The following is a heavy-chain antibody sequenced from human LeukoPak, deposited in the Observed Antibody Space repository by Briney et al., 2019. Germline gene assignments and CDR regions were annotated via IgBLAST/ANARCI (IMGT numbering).Heavy chain of an antibody. CDR3: AKDRGRYYDSSGYYWGYYFDS. CDR1: GFTFSSYD. Sequence: GGSLRLSCAASGFTFSSYDMHWVRQATGKGLEWVSTISGSGGSTYYADSVKGRFTISRDNSKNTLYLQMSSLRAEDTAVYYCAKDRGRYYDSSGYYWGYYFDSWGQGILVTVST. V-gene: IGHV3-23*01. J-gene: IGHJ4*02. D-gene: IGHD3-22*01. CDR2: ISGSGGST.